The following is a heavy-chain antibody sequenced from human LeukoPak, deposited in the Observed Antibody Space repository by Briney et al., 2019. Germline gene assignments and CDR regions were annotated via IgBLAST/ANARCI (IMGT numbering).Heavy chain of an antibody. D-gene: IGHD3-3*01. CDR3: ARGRLRFLEWLTYYYYGMDV. J-gene: IGHJ6*02. V-gene: IGHV3-74*01. CDR2: INSDESST. Sequence: GGSLRLSCAASGFTFSSYWMHWVRQAPGKGLVWVSRINSDESSTSYADSVKGRFTISRDNAKNTLYLQMNSLRAEDTAVYYCARGRLRFLEWLTYYYYGMDVWGQGTTVTVSS. CDR1: GFTFSSYW.